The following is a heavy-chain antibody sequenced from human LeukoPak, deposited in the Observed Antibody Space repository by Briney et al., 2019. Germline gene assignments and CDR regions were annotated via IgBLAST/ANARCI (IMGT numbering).Heavy chain of an antibody. D-gene: IGHD1-7*01. CDR3: ASNWNYVDPWFDP. J-gene: IGHJ5*02. V-gene: IGHV1-2*02. Sequence: ASVNVSCKASVYTFTGYYMHWVRQAPGQGLEWMGWINPNSGGTNYAQKFQGRVTMTRDTSISTAYMELSRLRSDDTAVYYCASNWNYVDPWFDPWGQGTLVTVSS. CDR1: VYTFTGYY. CDR2: INPNSGGT.